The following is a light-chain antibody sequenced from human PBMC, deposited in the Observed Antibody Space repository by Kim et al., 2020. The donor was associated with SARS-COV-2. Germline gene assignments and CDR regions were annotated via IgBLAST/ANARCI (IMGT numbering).Light chain of an antibody. CDR2: DAS. J-gene: IGKJ3*01. CDR1: QNIRSL. Sequence: PGARATLSCRASQNIRSLLAWYQQKPGQPPRLLIYDASNRATGIPARFSGSGYGTDFTLTISSLEPDDFAVYYCQHRDNWPPRFTFGPGTKVDIK. CDR3: QHRDNWPPRFT. V-gene: IGKV3-11*01.